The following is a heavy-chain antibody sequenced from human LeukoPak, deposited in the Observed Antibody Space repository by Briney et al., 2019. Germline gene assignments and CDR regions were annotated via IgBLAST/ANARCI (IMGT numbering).Heavy chain of an antibody. CDR2: IYHSGST. D-gene: IGHD5-18*01. CDR1: GGSISSSSYY. J-gene: IGHJ6*03. V-gene: IGHV4-39*07. CDR3: AVSGYSYGFPNDYYYYYMDV. Sequence: SETLSLTCTVSGGSISSSSYYWGWIRQPPGKGLEWIGSIYHSGSTYYNPSLKSRVTISVDTSKNQFSLKLSSVTAADTAVYYCAVSGYSYGFPNDYYYYYMDVWGKGTTVTVSS.